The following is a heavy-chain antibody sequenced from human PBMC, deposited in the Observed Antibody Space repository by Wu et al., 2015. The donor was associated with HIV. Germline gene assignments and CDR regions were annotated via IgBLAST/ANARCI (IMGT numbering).Heavy chain of an antibody. J-gene: IGHJ4*01. D-gene: IGHD1-26*01. CDR3: ARDPGYSRGSGSSDYFDY. V-gene: IGHV1-46*01. CDR2: INPSGGTT. Sequence: QVQLVQSGAEVKKPGASVKVSCQASGYTFTNYYMHWVRQAPGQGLEWMGIINPSGGTTNYAQKFQGRVTMTRDTSTSTVYMELSSLRSEDTAVYYCARDPGYSRGSGSSDYFDYWATERWSPSPQ. CDR1: GYTFTNYY.